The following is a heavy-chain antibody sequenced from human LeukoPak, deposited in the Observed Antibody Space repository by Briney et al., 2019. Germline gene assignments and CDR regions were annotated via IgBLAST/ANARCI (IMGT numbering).Heavy chain of an antibody. D-gene: IGHD3-10*01. J-gene: IGHJ4*02. CDR3: ARVGGALLWLGELWD. V-gene: IGHV3-30-3*01. Sequence: GGSLRLSCAASGFLFSSYAIHWVRQAPGKGLEWVAVISYDGSNKNHADSVKGRFTVSRDNSKNTLYLQMNSLRAEDTAVYYCARVGGALLWLGELWDWGQGTLVTVSS. CDR1: GFLFSSYA. CDR2: ISYDGSNK.